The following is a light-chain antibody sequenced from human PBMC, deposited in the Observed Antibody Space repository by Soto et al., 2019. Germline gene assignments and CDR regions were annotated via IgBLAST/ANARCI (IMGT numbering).Light chain of an antibody. Sequence: QSALTQPASVSGSPGQSITISCTGTSSDVGGYNYVSWYQQHPGKAPKLMIHDVSHRPSGVSNRFSGSKSGNTASLTISGLQAEDEADYYCSSFTSSRTLVFGGGTKLTVL. CDR2: DVS. V-gene: IGLV2-14*01. J-gene: IGLJ2*01. CDR1: SSDVGGYNY. CDR3: SSFTSSRTLV.